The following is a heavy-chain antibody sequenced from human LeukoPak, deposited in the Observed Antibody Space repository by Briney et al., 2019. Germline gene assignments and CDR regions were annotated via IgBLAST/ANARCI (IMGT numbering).Heavy chain of an antibody. CDR1: GGSISSYY. V-gene: IGHV4-59*08. CDR3: AVSVGSGYENYFDY. D-gene: IGHD5-12*01. CDR2: IYYSGST. Sequence: PSETLSLTCTVSGGSISSYYWSWIRQPPGKGLERIGYIYYSGSTNYNPSLKSRVTIPVDTSKNQFSLKLSSVTAADTAVYYCAVSVGSGYENYFDYWGQGTLVTVSS. J-gene: IGHJ4*02.